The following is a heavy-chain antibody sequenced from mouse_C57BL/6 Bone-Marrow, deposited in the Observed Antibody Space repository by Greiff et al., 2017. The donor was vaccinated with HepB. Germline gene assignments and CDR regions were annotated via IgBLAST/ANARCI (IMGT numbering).Heavy chain of an antibody. V-gene: IGHV10-1*01. Sequence: VQLVESGGGLVQPKGSLKLSCAASGFSFNTYAMNWVRQAPGKGLEWVARIRSKSNNYATYYADSVKDRFTISRDDSESMLYLQMNNLKTEDTAMYYCVRPDYYGSSDWYFDVWGTGTTVTVSS. J-gene: IGHJ1*03. D-gene: IGHD1-1*01. CDR1: GFSFNTYA. CDR3: VRPDYYGSSDWYFDV. CDR2: IRSKSNNYAT.